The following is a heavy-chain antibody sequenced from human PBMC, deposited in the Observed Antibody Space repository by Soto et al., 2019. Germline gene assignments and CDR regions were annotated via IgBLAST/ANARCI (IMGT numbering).Heavy chain of an antibody. CDR1: GGSISSYY. CDR3: ARARGVMSSGYPFDY. CDR2: IYYSGST. Sequence: SETLSLTCTVSGGSISSYYWSWIRQPPGKGLEWIGYIYYSGSTNYNPSLKSRVTISVDTSKNQFSLKLSSVTAADTAVYYCARARGVMSSGYPFDYWGQGTLVTVSS. J-gene: IGHJ4*02. D-gene: IGHD3-22*01. V-gene: IGHV4-59*01.